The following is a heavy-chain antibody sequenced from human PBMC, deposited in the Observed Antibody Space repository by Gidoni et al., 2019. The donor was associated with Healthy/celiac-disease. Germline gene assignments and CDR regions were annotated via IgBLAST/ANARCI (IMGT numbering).Heavy chain of an antibody. J-gene: IGHJ6*03. D-gene: IGHD2-8*01. Sequence: QVQLQESGPGLVKPSQTLSLTCTFSGGSISTGGYYWSWIRQHPGKGLEWIGYIYYSGSTYYNPSLKSRVTISVDTSKNQFSLKLSSVTAADTAVYYCARGRGYCTNGVCRYYYYMDVWGKGTTVTVSS. CDR2: IYYSGST. CDR1: GGSISTGGYY. V-gene: IGHV4-31*03. CDR3: ARGRGYCTNGVCRYYYYMDV.